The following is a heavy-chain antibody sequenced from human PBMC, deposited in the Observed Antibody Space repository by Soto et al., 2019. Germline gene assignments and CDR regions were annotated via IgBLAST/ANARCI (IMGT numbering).Heavy chain of an antibody. J-gene: IGHJ4*02. CDR3: ASTRGY. D-gene: IGHD3-3*01. V-gene: IGHV3-7*05. Sequence: PGGSLRLSCSVSGFTFTGNWMKWVRQAPGKGLEWVATINEDGGETYYVDSVRGRFTLSRDSAKYSVLLQMNSLRVEDTAVYYCASTRGYWGQGTLVTVSS. CDR2: INEDGGET. CDR1: GFTFTGNW.